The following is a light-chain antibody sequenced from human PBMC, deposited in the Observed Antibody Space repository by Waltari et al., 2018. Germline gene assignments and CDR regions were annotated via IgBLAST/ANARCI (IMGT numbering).Light chain of an antibody. CDR3: MQGSHWPWT. J-gene: IGKJ1*01. V-gene: IGKV2-30*01. CDR1: QSLVASDGNTY. Sequence: DVVMTQSPLSLPVTLGQPASISCRSSQSLVASDGNTYVNWFQQRPGQSPRRLVYRVSKRDSGVPDRFSGSGSGTDFTLRISRVEAEDVGVYYCMQGSHWPWTFGQGTKVEIK. CDR2: RVS.